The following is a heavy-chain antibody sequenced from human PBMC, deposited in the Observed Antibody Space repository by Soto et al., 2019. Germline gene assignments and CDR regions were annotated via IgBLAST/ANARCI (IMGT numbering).Heavy chain of an antibody. CDR2: IRIKADSYAT. D-gene: IGHD5-12*01. CDR3: TGHDTCVDGYFDL. J-gene: IGHJ2*01. CDR1: GFTFSGSA. V-gene: IGHV3-73*01. Sequence: EVQLVESGGGLVQPGGSLKLSCAASGFTFSGSAMHWVRQASGTGLERVGRIRIKADSYATGYAASVKGRFTISRDDSNHTSDVHLISRKIKDTSVVYCTGHDTCVDGYFDLWGSGTLVIVYS.